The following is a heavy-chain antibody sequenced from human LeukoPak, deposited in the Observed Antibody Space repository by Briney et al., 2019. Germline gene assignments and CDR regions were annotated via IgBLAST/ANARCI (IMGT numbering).Heavy chain of an antibody. J-gene: IGHJ5*02. CDR3: ARNNDMVRGVIIFDP. CDR1: GGSFSGYY. Sequence: SETLSLTCAVYGGSFSGYYWSWIRQPPGKGLEWIGEINHSGSTNYNPSLKSRVTISVDTSKNQFSLKLSSVTAADTAVYYCARNNDMVRGVIIFDPWGQGTLVTVSS. V-gene: IGHV4-34*01. CDR2: INHSGST. D-gene: IGHD3-10*01.